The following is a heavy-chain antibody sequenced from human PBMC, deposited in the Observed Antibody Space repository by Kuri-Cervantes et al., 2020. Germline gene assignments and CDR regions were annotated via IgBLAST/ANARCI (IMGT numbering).Heavy chain of an antibody. J-gene: IGHJ4*02. CDR2: IYYSGST. V-gene: IGHV4-30-4*01. CDR1: GGSISSGDYY. D-gene: IGHD3-22*01. CDR3: AGDYDSSGNFDY. Sequence: LRLSCTVSGGSISSGDYYWSWIRQPPGKGLEWIGYIYYSGSTYYNPSLKGRVTISVDTSKNQFSLKLSSVTAADTAVYYCAGDYDSSGNFDYWGQGTLVTVSS.